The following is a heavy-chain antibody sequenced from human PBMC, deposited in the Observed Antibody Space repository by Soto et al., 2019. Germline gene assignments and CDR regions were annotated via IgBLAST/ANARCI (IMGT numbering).Heavy chain of an antibody. CDR3: ATYNWNDVKAFDF. D-gene: IGHD1-1*01. V-gene: IGHV3-48*01. CDR2: ISSSSSTI. J-gene: IGHJ3*01. CDR1: GLTFSTYS. Sequence: EVQLVESGGGLVQPGGSPRLSCAASGLTFSTYSMNWVRQAPGKGLEWVSYISSSSSTIYYADSVKGRFTISRDNAKNSLYLQMNSLRAEDTAFYFCATYNWNDVKAFDFWGQGTMVTVSS.